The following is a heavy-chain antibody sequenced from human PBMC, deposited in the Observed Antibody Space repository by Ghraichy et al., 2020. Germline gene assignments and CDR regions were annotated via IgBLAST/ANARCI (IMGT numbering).Heavy chain of an antibody. D-gene: IGHD3-10*01. CDR1: GFTFSNYA. CDR3: AKDGRGTGTLGDY. V-gene: IGHV3-23*01. Sequence: GGSLRLSCAASGFTFSNYAMNWVRQAPGKGLEWLSAIGGSGGSTNFTDSVRGRFTISRDNSKNTVYLQINSLRVEDTAVYYCAKDGRGTGTLGDYWGPGTLGTLS. J-gene: IGHJ4*02. CDR2: IGGSGGST.